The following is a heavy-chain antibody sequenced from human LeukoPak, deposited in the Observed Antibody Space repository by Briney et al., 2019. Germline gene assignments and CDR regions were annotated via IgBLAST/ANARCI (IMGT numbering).Heavy chain of an antibody. CDR1: GGSFSGYY. V-gene: IGHV4-34*01. Sequence: PSETLSLTCAVYGGSFSGYYWSWIRQPPGKGLEWIGEINHRGSTNYNPSLKSRVTISIDTSKKQFSLKLSSVTAADTAVYYCAREMEVGQCDAFDIWGLGEMVTVSS. J-gene: IGHJ3*02. D-gene: IGHD1-26*01. CDR3: AREMEVGQCDAFDI. CDR2: INHRGST.